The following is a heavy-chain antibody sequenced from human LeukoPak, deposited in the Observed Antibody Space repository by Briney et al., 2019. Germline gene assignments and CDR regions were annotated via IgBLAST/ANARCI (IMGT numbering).Heavy chain of an antibody. D-gene: IGHD2/OR15-2a*01. Sequence: ASVKVSCKASGYTFTGYYMHWVRQAPGQGLEWMGWINPNSGGTNYAQKFQGRVTMTRDTSISTAYMELSRLRSDDTAVYYCARGRVLASETFFDPWGQGTLVTVSS. CDR1: GYTFTGYY. V-gene: IGHV1-2*02. CDR3: ARGRVLASETFFDP. CDR2: INPNSGGT. J-gene: IGHJ5*02.